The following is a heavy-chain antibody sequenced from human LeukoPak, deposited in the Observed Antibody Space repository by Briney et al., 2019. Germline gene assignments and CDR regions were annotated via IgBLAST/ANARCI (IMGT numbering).Heavy chain of an antibody. J-gene: IGHJ1*01. Sequence: PGGSLRLSCVASGFAVGSNYMSWVRQAPGKGLEWVSIIYSGGSRYYADSVKGRFTISRDISQNTLFLEMNSLRVEDTAVYYCARVPVLGTRENFRRWGQGTLVTVSS. CDR1: GFAVGSNY. V-gene: IGHV3-66*01. CDR3: ARVPVLGTRENFRR. D-gene: IGHD4-23*01. CDR2: IYSGGSR.